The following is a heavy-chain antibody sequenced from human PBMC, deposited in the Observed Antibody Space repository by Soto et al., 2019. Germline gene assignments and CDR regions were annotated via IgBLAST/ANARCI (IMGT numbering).Heavy chain of an antibody. Sequence: PSETLSLTCTVSDGSISTFYWSWIRQPPGKGLEWIGYIYYTGSTNYNPSLKSRVTMSVDTSKKQFSLKLTSVTAADTAVYYCARQRGNYFDYWGQRSLVTVSS. CDR2: IYYTGST. J-gene: IGHJ4*02. D-gene: IGHD3-10*01. V-gene: IGHV4-59*01. CDR1: DGSISTFY. CDR3: ARQRGNYFDY.